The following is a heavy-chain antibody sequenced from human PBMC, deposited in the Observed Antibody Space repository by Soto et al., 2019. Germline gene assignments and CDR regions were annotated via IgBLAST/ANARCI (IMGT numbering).Heavy chain of an antibody. CDR1: GYSFNRYW. CDR2: VHPGNSDI. Sequence: GESLRISCTASGYSFNRYWIGWVRQMPGKGLEWMGIVHPGNSDIRYSPSFQGQVTVSVDRSISTAYLQWSSLKASDTAMYYCAALTGATFHWGQGTLVTVSS. V-gene: IGHV5-51*01. CDR3: AALTGATFH. D-gene: IGHD1-20*01. J-gene: IGHJ4*02.